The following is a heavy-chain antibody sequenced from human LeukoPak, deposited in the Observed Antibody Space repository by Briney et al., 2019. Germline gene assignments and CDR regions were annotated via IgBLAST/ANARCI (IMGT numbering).Heavy chain of an antibody. Sequence: ASVKVSCKASGYTFTSYGVSWVRQAPGQGLEWMGWISAYNGNTNYAQKLQGRVTMTTDTSTSTAYMELRSLRSGNTAVYYCVICYSVVGDFDIWGQGTMVTVSS. CDR2: ISAYNGNT. J-gene: IGHJ3*02. CDR1: GYTFTSYG. V-gene: IGHV1-18*01. D-gene: IGHD2-21*01. CDR3: VICYSVVGDFDI.